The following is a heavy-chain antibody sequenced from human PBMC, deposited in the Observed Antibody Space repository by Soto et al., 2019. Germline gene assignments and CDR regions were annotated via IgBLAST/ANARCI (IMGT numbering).Heavy chain of an antibody. CDR2: IQSGGPT. J-gene: IGHJ1*01. Sequence: GGSLRLSCAASGFTVSSKYMSWVRQAPGKGLEWVSLIQSGGPTYYADSVKGRFTISRDTSKNTLYLQMNSLRAEDTAVYYCTKVRLGVPHSLVVPAAAGFDFQPWGKAPVLPVSS. CDR3: TKVRLGVPHSLVVPAAAGFDFQP. V-gene: IGHV3-66*01. CDR1: GFTVSSKY. D-gene: IGHD2-2*01.